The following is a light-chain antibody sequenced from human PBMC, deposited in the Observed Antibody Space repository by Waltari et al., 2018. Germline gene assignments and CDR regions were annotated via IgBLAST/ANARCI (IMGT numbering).Light chain of an antibody. Sequence: EIVLTQSPATLSLSPGERATLPCRASQSVSSYLAWYQQKPGQAPSLLIYDAPNRATGIPARFSGSGSGTDFTLTISSLEPEDFAVYYCQQRSNWPPTFGGGTKVEIK. V-gene: IGKV3-11*01. CDR1: QSVSSY. CDR2: DAP. J-gene: IGKJ4*01. CDR3: QQRSNWPPT.